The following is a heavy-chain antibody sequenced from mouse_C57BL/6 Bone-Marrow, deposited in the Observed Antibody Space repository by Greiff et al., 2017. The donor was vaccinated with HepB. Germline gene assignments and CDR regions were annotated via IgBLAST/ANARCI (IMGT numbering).Heavy chain of an antibody. CDR2: IRSKSNNYAT. V-gene: IGHV10-1*01. CDR1: GFSFNTYA. D-gene: IGHD2-2*01. J-gene: IGHJ4*01. CDR3: VRHVGLRHYAMDY. Sequence: EVQVVESGGGLVQPKGSLKLSCAASGFSFNTYAMNWVRQAPGKGLEWVARIRSKSNNYATYYADSVKDRFTISRDDSESMLYLQMNNLKTEDTAMYYCVRHVGLRHYAMDYWGQGTSVTVSS.